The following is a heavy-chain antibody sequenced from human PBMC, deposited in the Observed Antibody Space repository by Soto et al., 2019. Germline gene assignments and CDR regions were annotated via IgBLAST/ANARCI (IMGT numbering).Heavy chain of an antibody. CDR3: AREPPSTHEGRHYDFWSGYPPPGYYYYYYGMDV. CDR1: GFTFSSYA. V-gene: IGHV3-30-3*01. J-gene: IGHJ6*02. CDR2: ISYDGSNK. Sequence: SGGSLRLSCAASGFTFSSYAMHWVRQAPGKGLEWVAVISYDGSNKYYADSVKGRFTISRDNSKNTLYLQMNSLRAEDTAVYYCAREPPSTHEGRHYDFWSGYPPPGYYYYYYGMDVWGQGTTVTVSS. D-gene: IGHD3-3*01.